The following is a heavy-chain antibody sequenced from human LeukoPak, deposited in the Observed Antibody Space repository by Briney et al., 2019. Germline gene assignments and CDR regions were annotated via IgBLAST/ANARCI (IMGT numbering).Heavy chain of an antibody. D-gene: IGHD3-10*01. V-gene: IGHV3-21*01. J-gene: IGHJ4*02. Sequence: PGGSLRLSCAASGFTFNSYSMNWVRQAPGKGLEWVSSISSSSSYIYYADPVKGRFTISRDNAKNSLYLQMNSLRAEDTAVYYCARAYYGLDYWGQGTLVTVSS. CDR3: ARAYYGLDY. CDR2: ISSSSSYI. CDR1: GFTFNSYS.